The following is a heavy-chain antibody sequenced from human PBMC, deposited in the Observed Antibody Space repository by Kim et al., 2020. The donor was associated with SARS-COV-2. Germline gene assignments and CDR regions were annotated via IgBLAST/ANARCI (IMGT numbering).Heavy chain of an antibody. V-gene: IGHV3-53*01. CDR3: ARGRGAFDI. J-gene: IGHJ3*02. D-gene: IGHD3-10*01. Sequence: GSRYYADSVKGRLTISRDNSKNTLYLQMNSLRAEDTAGYYCARGRGAFDIWGQGTMVTVSS. CDR2: GSR.